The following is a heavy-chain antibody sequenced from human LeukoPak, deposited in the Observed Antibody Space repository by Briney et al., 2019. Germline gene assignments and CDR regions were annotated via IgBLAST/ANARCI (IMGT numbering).Heavy chain of an antibody. V-gene: IGHV4-30-2*01. CDR3: ARGYCSSTSCYPNWFDP. CDR1: GGSISSGGYS. CDR2: IYHSGST. D-gene: IGHD2-2*01. Sequence: SETLSLTCAVSGGSISSGGYSWSWIRQPPGKGLEWIGYIYHSGSTYYNPSLKSRVTISVDRSKNQFSLKLSSVTAADTAVYYCARGYCSSTSCYPNWFDPWGQGTLVIVSS. J-gene: IGHJ5*02.